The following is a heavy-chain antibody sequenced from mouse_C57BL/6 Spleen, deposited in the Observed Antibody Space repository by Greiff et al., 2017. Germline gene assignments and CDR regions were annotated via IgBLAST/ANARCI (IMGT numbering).Heavy chain of an antibody. CDR1: GFTFTDYY. Sequence: EVKLVESGGGLVQPGGSLSLSCAASGFTFTDYYMSWVRQPPGKALEWLGFIRNKANGYTTEYSASVKGRFTISRDNSQSILYLQMNALRAEDSATYYCARYLTTVVAGNYFDYWGQGTTLTVSS. V-gene: IGHV7-3*01. CDR3: ARYLTTVVAGNYFDY. CDR2: IRNKANGYTT. J-gene: IGHJ2*01. D-gene: IGHD1-1*01.